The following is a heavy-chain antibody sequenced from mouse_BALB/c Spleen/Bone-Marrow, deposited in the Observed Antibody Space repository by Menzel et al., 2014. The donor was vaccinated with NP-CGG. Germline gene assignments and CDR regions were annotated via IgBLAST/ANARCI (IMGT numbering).Heavy chain of an antibody. Sequence: QVQLKESGAELVKPGASVKLSCKASGYTFTSYWMHWVKLRPGQGFEWIGEINPSNGGTNYNEKFKRKATLTVDKSSSTAYMQLSSLTFEDSAVYYCTYMGYYGSSYAMDYWGQGTSVTVSS. V-gene: IGHV1S16*01. CDR3: TYMGYYGSSYAMDY. D-gene: IGHD1-1*01. J-gene: IGHJ4*01. CDR1: GYTFTSYW. CDR2: INPSNGGT.